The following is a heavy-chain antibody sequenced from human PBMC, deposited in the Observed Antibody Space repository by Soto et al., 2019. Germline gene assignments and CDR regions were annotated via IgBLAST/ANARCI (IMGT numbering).Heavy chain of an antibody. J-gene: IGHJ5*02. Sequence: GGSLRLSCAASGFTFDDYAMHWVRQAPGKGLEWVSGISWNSGSIGYADSVKGRFTISRDNAKNSLYLQMNSLRAEDTALYYCAKARFALVQELGWFDPWGQGTLVTVSS. D-gene: IGHD6-13*01. V-gene: IGHV3-9*01. CDR1: GFTFDDYA. CDR2: ISWNSGSI. CDR3: AKARFALVQELGWFDP.